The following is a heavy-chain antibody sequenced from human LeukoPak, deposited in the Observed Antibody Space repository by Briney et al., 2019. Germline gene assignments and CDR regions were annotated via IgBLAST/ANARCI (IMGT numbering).Heavy chain of an antibody. V-gene: IGHV1-46*01. J-gene: IGHJ4*02. CDR2: INPSGGST. CDR3: ASPYYYDSSGREGLDY. CDR1: GYTFTSYG. D-gene: IGHD3-22*01. Sequence: ASVKVSCKASGYTFTSYGISWVRQAPGQGLEWMGIINPSGGSTSYAQKFQGRVTMTRDMSTSTVYMELSSLRSEDTAVYYCASPYYYDSSGREGLDYWGQGTLVTVSS.